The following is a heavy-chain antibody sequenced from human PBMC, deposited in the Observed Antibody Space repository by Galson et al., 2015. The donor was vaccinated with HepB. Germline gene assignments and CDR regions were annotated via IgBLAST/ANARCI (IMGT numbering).Heavy chain of an antibody. Sequence: SLRLSCAASGFTFSSYAMHWVRQAPGKELEWVAVISYDGSNKYYADSVKGRFTISRDNSKNTLYLQMNSLRAEDTAVYYCARDQGLIAVADYAFDIWGQGTMVTVSS. D-gene: IGHD6-19*01. CDR1: GFTFSSYA. CDR2: ISYDGSNK. J-gene: IGHJ3*02. V-gene: IGHV3-30*04. CDR3: ARDQGLIAVADYAFDI.